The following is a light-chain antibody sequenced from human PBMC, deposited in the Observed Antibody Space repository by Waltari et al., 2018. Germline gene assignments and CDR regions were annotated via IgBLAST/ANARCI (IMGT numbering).Light chain of an antibody. V-gene: IGKV3D-11*01. Sequence: EVVLTQSPATLSLSPGERATLSCRASQGVSSYLAWYQQKPGQAPRLLIYDASNRATGIPARFSGSGPGPDFTLTISSLEPEDFAVYYCQQRSDWMYTFGQGTKLEI. CDR1: QGVSSY. J-gene: IGKJ2*01. CDR3: QQRSDWMYT. CDR2: DAS.